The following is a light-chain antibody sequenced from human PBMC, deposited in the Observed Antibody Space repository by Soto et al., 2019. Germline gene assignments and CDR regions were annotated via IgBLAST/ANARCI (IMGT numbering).Light chain of an antibody. J-gene: IGKJ3*01. CDR2: GAS. CDR3: QQYGSSPPVT. CDR1: QSVTGSY. V-gene: IGKV3-20*01. Sequence: EIVLTQSPGTLSLSPGERATLSCRASQSVTGSYLAWYQQKPGQAPRLLIYGASSRASGIPDRFSGSGSGTYFTLTISRLEPEDFAVYYCQQYGSSPPVTFGPGTKVDMK.